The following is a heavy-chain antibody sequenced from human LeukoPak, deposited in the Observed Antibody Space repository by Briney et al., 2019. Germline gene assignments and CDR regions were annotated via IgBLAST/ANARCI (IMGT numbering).Heavy chain of an antibody. CDR3: ARFGNYDFWSGYDAFDI. CDR2: IYSGGST. Sequence: GGSLRLSCAASGFTVSGNYMSWVRQAPGKGLEWVSVIYSGGSTYYADSVKGRFTISRDNSKNTLYLQMNSLRAEDTAVYYCARFGNYDFWSGYDAFDIWGQGTMVTVSS. CDR1: GFTVSGNY. D-gene: IGHD3-3*01. V-gene: IGHV3-66*02. J-gene: IGHJ3*02.